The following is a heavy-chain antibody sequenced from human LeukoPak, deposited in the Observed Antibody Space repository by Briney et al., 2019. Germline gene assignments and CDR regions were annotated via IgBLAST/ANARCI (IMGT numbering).Heavy chain of an antibody. D-gene: IGHD4-23*01. CDR3: ARVGVDYTGNVIKYYFDS. CDR1: GGSFSGYY. CDR2: INHSGST. J-gene: IGHJ4*02. Sequence: SETLSLTCAVYGGSFSGYYWSWIRQPPEKGLEWIGEINHSGSTNYNPSLKSRVTISVDTSKNQFSLKLSPVIAADTAVYYCARVGVDYTGNVIKYYFDSWGQGTLVTVSS. V-gene: IGHV4-34*01.